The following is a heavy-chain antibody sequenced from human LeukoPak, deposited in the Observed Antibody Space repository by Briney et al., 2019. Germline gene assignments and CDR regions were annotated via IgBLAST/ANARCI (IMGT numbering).Heavy chain of an antibody. J-gene: IGHJ4*02. D-gene: IGHD1-1*01. V-gene: IGHV3-9*01. Sequence: PGGSLRLSCAASGFTFSSYAMHWVRQAPGKGLEWVSGISWNSGDIGYADSVKGRFTISRDNAKNSLYLQMNSLRAEDTALYYCAKAHIRYDDIDYFDYWGQGTLVTVSS. CDR2: ISWNSGDI. CDR3: AKAHIRYDDIDYFDY. CDR1: GFTFSSYA.